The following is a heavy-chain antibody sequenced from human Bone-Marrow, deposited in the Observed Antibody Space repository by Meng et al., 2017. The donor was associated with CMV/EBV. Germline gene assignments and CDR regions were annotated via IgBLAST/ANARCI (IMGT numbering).Heavy chain of an antibody. CDR1: GYSFTSYW. Sequence: GESLKISCKGSGYSFTSYWIGWVRQMPGKGLEWMGIIYPGDSDTRYSPSFQGQVTISADESISTAYLQWRSLQASDTAKYYCARHYSGAGFLEWFFDYWGQGTLVTVSS. CDR2: IYPGDSDT. D-gene: IGHD3-3*01. J-gene: IGHJ4*02. CDR3: ARHYSGAGFLEWFFDY. V-gene: IGHV5-51*01.